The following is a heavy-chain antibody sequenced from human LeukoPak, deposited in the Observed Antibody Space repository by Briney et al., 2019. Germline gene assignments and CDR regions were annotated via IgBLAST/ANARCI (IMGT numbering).Heavy chain of an antibody. CDR2: IIPIFGTT. D-gene: IGHD3-22*01. CDR1: GGTFSSYA. J-gene: IGHJ4*02. V-gene: IGHV1-69*05. Sequence: ASVKVSCKASGGTFSSYAISWVRQAPGQGLEWMGGIIPIFGTTNYAQKFQGRVTITRDMSTSTAYMELSSLRSEDTALYYCAAVFGSGYYYYFDYWGQGTLVTVSS. CDR3: AAVFGSGYYYYFDY.